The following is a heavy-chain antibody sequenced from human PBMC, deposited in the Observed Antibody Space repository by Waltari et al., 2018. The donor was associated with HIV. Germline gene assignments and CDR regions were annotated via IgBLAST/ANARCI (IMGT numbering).Heavy chain of an antibody. V-gene: IGHV3-74*01. CDR3: ARWATRFDP. Sequence: GFTFSSYWMHWVRQAPGKGLVWVSRINSDGSSTSYADSVKGRFTISRDNAKNTLYLQMNSLRAEDTTVYYCARWATRFDPWGQGTLVTVSS. CDR2: INSDGSST. CDR1: GFTFSSYW. J-gene: IGHJ5*02.